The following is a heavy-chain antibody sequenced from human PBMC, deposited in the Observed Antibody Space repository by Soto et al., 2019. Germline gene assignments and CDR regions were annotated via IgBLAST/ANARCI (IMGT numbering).Heavy chain of an antibody. D-gene: IGHD1-26*01. V-gene: IGHV1-69*01. CDR3: ARWSRGNYYYGMDV. Sequence: QVQLVQSGAEVKKPGSSVKVSCKASGGTFSSYAISWVRQAPGQGLEWMGGVIPIFGTANYAQKFQGRVTITADESTSTAYVALISLRAEDTAVYYCARWSRGNYYYGMDVWGQGTTVTVSS. CDR1: GGTFSSYA. CDR2: VIPIFGTA. J-gene: IGHJ6*02.